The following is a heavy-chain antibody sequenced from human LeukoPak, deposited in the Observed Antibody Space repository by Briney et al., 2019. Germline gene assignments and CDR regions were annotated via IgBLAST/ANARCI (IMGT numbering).Heavy chain of an antibody. CDR3: ARALVPPYYYGSGELGY. V-gene: IGHV1-46*01. CDR2: INPSGGST. J-gene: IGHJ4*02. D-gene: IGHD3-10*01. Sequence: RASVKVSCKASGYTFTSYYMHRVRQAPGQGLEWMGIINPSGGSTSYAQKFQGRVTMTRDTSTSTVCMELSSLRSEDTAVYYCARALVPPYYYGSGELGYWGQGTLVTVSS. CDR1: GYTFTSYY.